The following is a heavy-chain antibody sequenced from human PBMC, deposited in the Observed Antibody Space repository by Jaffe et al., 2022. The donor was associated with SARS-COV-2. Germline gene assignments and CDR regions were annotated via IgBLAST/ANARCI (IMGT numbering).Heavy chain of an antibody. J-gene: IGHJ4*02. CDR1: GFTFSNYA. CDR3: AKARGNSLFDY. V-gene: IGHV3-23*04. Sequence: EVQLVEAGGGLVQPGGSLRLSCAASGFTFSNYAMSWVRQAPGKGLEWVSHISPSGSGTYYADSVKGRFTISRDNSRNTVYLQMNSLRAGDTAIYYCAKARGNSLFDYWGQGTLVTVSS. D-gene: IGHD1-26*01. CDR2: ISPSGSGT.